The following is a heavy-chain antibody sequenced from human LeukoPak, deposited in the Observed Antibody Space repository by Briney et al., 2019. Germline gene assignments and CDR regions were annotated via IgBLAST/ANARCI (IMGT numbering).Heavy chain of an antibody. V-gene: IGHV3-33*06. CDR1: GFTFSSYG. CDR3: AKSPNYYYYYMDV. J-gene: IGHJ6*03. CDR2: IWYDGSNK. Sequence: PGGSLRLSCAASGFTFSSYGMHWVRQAPGKGLEWVAVIWYDGSNKYYADSVKGRFTISRDNSKNTLYLQMNSLRAEDTAVYYCAKSPNYYYYYMDVWGKGTTVTVSS.